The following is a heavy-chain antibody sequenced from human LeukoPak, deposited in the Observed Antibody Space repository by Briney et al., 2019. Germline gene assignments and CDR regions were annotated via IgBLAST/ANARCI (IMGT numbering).Heavy chain of an antibody. D-gene: IGHD1-1*01. Sequence: ASVKVSCKASGYTFTSYYMHWVRQAPGQGLEWMGIINPSGGSTSYAQKFQGRVTMTRDTSTSAVYMELSSLRSEDTAVYYCARALAWNAFDIWGQGTMVTVSS. J-gene: IGHJ3*02. CDR1: GYTFTSYY. CDR3: ARALAWNAFDI. CDR2: INPSGGST. V-gene: IGHV1-46*01.